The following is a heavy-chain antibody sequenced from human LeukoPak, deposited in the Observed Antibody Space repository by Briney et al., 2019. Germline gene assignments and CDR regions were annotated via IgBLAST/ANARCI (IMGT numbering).Heavy chain of an antibody. J-gene: IGHJ5*02. Sequence: ASVKVSCEASGGTFSSYATSWVRQAPGQGLEWMGGVIPIFGTANYAQKFQGRVTITTDESTSTAYMELSSLRSEDTAVYYCARHRFTIFGVVSNNWFDPWGQGTLVTVSS. CDR1: GGTFSSYA. CDR2: VIPIFGTA. D-gene: IGHD3-3*01. CDR3: ARHRFTIFGVVSNNWFDP. V-gene: IGHV1-69*05.